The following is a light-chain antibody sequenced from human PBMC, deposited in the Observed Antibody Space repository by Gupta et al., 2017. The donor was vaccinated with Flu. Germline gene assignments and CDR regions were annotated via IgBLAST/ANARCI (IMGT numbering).Light chain of an antibody. CDR3: QQDHTFRT. CDR2: GSS. V-gene: IGKV1-5*03. CDR1: QSISGW. Sequence: SPSNLSASVGDRVTSTCRASQSISGWLDWYQQRPAKAPNLIIYGSSKVKSGVPSRFSGSGSGKEFTLTISSRQPDDFATYCGQQDHTFRTFGQGTKVEVK. J-gene: IGKJ1*01.